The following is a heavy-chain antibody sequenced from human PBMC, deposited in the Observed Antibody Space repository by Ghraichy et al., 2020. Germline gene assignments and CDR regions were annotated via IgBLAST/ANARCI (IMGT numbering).Heavy chain of an antibody. D-gene: IGHD4-23*01. CDR1: GFTFSSYA. CDR3: AKDTFGGNAAADSLQH. CDR2: ISGSGGST. J-gene: IGHJ1*01. Sequence: GGSLRLSCAASGFTFSSYAMSWVRQAPGKGLEWVSAISGSGGSTYYADSVKGRFTISRDNSKNTLYLQMNSLRAEDTAVYYCAKDTFGGNAAADSLQHWGQGTLVTVSS. V-gene: IGHV3-23*01.